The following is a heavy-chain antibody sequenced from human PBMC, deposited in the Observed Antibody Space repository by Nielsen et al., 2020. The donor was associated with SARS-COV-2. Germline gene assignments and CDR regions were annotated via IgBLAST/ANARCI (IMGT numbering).Heavy chain of an antibody. Sequence: SETLSLTCTVSGGSISSYYWSWIRQPPGKGLEWIGYIYYSGSTNYNPSLKSRVTISVDTSKNQFSLKLSSVTAADTAVYYCARRRDVTTYYYYGMDVWGQGTTVTVSS. CDR3: ARRRDVTTYYYYGMDV. V-gene: IGHV4-59*08. J-gene: IGHJ6*02. CDR1: GGSISSYY. CDR2: IYYSGST. D-gene: IGHD1-1*01.